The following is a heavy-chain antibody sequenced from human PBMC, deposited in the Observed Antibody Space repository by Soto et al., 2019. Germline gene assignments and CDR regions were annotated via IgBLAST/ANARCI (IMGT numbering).Heavy chain of an antibody. CDR3: ARAPRSFYSSSYFDY. V-gene: IGHV3-48*03. Sequence: GVSLRLSCAASGFTFSSYEMNWVRQAPGKGLEWVSYISSSGSTIYYADSVKGRFTISRDNAKNSLYLQMNSLRAEDTAVYYCARAPRSFYSSSYFDYWGQGTLVTVSS. CDR1: GFTFSSYE. CDR2: ISSSGSTI. D-gene: IGHD6-6*01. J-gene: IGHJ4*02.